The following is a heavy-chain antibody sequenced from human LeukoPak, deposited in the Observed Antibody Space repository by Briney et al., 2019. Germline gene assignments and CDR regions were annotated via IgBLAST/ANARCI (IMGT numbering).Heavy chain of an antibody. V-gene: IGHV3-23*01. CDR3: AKDQMVRGVTHFDY. J-gene: IGHJ4*02. CDR2: ISGSGGST. CDR1: GFTFSSYA. D-gene: IGHD3-10*01. Sequence: GGSLRLSCAASGFTFSSYAMSWVRQAPGKGLEWVSAISGSGGSTYYADSVKGRFTISRDNSKITLYLQMNSLRAEDTAVYYCAKDQMVRGVTHFDYWGQGTLVTVSS.